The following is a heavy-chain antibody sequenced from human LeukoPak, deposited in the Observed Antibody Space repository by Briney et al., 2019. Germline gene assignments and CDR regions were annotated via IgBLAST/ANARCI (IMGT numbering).Heavy chain of an antibody. CDR3: AKAAGDYYYYYMDV. V-gene: IGHV3-23*01. D-gene: IGHD6-25*01. CDR2: ISGSGGST. CDR1: GFTFSSYG. J-gene: IGHJ6*03. Sequence: GGSLRLSCAASGFTFSSYGMSWVRQAPGKGLEWVSAISGSGGSTYYANSVKGRFTISRDNSKNTLYLQMNSLRAEDTAVYYCAKAAGDYYYYYMDVWGKGPTVTISS.